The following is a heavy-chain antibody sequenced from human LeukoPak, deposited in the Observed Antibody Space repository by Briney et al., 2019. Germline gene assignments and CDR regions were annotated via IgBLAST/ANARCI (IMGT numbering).Heavy chain of an antibody. D-gene: IGHD3-22*01. CDR3: AREYYDSSGTDY. J-gene: IGHJ4*02. CDR2: ISSSGSTI. CDR1: GFTFSSYE. V-gene: IGHV3-48*03. Sequence: GGSLRLSCAASGFTFSSYEMNWVRQAPGKGVEWVSYISSSGSTIYYADSVKGRFTISRDNAKNSLYLQMNSLRAEDTAVYYCAREYYDSSGTDYWGQGTLVTVSS.